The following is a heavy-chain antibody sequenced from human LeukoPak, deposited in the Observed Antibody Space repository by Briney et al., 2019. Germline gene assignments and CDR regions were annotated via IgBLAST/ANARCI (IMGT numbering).Heavy chain of an antibody. CDR2: INSGGHYI. J-gene: IGHJ6*03. D-gene: IGHD6-19*01. CDR3: ARLWDSTGLYFYYYMDV. CDR1: GLTFSSYS. Sequence: GGSLRLSCAASGLTFSSYSMTWVRQAPGKGLEWVSSINSGGHYIYYADPLKGRFTISRDNAKNSLYLQMNNLRAEDTAVYYCARLWDSTGLYFYYYMDVWGEGTTVTVSS. V-gene: IGHV3-21*01.